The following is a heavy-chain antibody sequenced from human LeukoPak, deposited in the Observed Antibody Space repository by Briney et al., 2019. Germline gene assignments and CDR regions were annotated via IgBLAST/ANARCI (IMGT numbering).Heavy chain of an antibody. CDR3: AIEGLTTVTTFGAFDI. J-gene: IGHJ3*02. D-gene: IGHD4-17*01. Sequence: PSETLSLTCTVSGGSISSSSYYWGWIRQPPGKGLEWIGSIYYSGSTNYNPSLKSRVTILVDTSKNQFSLKLNSVTAADTAVYYCAIEGLTTVTTFGAFDIWGQGTMVTVSS. CDR1: GGSISSSSYY. CDR2: IYYSGST. V-gene: IGHV4-39*07.